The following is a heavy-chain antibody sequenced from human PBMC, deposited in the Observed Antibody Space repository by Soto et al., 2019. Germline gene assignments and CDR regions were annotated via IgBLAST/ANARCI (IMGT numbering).Heavy chain of an antibody. CDR2: ISSSGSTI. V-gene: IGHV3-11*01. Sequence: PGASLRLSCAASGFSFSDYYVSWIRQSPGKGLEWVSYISSSGSTIYYADSVKVRFTISRDNAKNSLYLQMNSLRAEDTAVYYCARATVTTDPTDYYYGMDVWGQGTTVTVSS. CDR1: GFSFSDYY. J-gene: IGHJ6*02. D-gene: IGHD4-17*01. CDR3: ARATVTTDPTDYYYGMDV.